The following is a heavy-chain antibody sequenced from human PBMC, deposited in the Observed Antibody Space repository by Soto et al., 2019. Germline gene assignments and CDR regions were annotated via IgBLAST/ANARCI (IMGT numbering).Heavy chain of an antibody. CDR3: ARPGSSWSPYYYMDV. J-gene: IGHJ6*03. Sequence: GESLKISCKGSGYSFTSYWIAWVRQMPGKGLEWMGIIYPGDSDTRYSPSFQGQVTISADKSISTAYLQWSSLKASDTAMYYCARPGSSWSPYYYMDVWGKGTTVTVSS. CDR2: IYPGDSDT. D-gene: IGHD6-13*01. CDR1: GYSFTSYW. V-gene: IGHV5-51*01.